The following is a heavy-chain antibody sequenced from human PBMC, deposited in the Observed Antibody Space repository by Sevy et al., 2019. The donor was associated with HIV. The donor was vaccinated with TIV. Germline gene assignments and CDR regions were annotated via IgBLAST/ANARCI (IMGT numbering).Heavy chain of an antibody. J-gene: IGHJ4*02. CDR3: VRDDRDGYFDY. CDR2: INPDSGGP. V-gene: IGHV1-2*02. CDR1: GYTFTGYY. Sequence: ASVKVSCKASGYTFTGYYMHWVRQAPAQGLEWMGWINPDSGGPNYAPKFQGRVTLTRDTSISTAYMELSRLKSDDTAVYYCVRDDRDGYFDYWGQGTLVTVSS.